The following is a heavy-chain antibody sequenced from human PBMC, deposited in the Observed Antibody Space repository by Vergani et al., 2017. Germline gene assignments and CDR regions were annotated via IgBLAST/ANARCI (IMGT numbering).Heavy chain of an antibody. CDR3: ASSHRYTAGYYFCN. J-gene: IGHJ4*01. Sequence: QVQLQESGPGLVKASETLSLTCTISDGSIGGYYWNWIRQPPGKGLEWIGLVYFSGSTNYNPALQSRVTISVDPSKNQFSLKLTSVTAADTAVYFCASSHRYTAGYYFCNWGQGTLVTVSS. CDR2: VYFSGST. CDR1: DGSIGGYY. D-gene: IGHD3-16*02. V-gene: IGHV4-59*01.